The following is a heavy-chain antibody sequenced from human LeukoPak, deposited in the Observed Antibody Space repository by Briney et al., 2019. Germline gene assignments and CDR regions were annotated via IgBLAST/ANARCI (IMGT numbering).Heavy chain of an antibody. J-gene: IGHJ5*02. CDR1: GGIFSSYA. V-gene: IGHV1-69*04. CDR3: ARDKTGLLWFGELPGNWFDP. CDR2: IIPIFGIA. Sequence: ASVKVSCKASGGIFSSYAISWVRQAPGQGLEWMGKIIPIFGIANYAQKFQGRVTITADKSTSTAYMELSSLRSEDTAVYYCARDKTGLLWFGELPGNWFDPWGQGTLVTVSS. D-gene: IGHD3-10*01.